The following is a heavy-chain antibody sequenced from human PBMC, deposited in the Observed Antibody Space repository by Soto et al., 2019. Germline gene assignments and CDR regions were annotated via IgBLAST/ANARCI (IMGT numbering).Heavy chain of an antibody. J-gene: IGHJ4*02. CDR1: GFTFSPYW. CDR3: ARDQTVTGPTTFDY. Sequence: EVQLVESGGGLVQPGGSLRLSCAASGFTFSPYWMHWVRQTPGKGLMWVSRIDDTGTIITYADSVKGRCTISRDNAKNTLYLQIDSLRAEDTAIYYCARDQTVTGPTTFDYCGQGTLVTVSS. CDR2: IDDTGTII. V-gene: IGHV3-74*01. D-gene: IGHD6-19*01.